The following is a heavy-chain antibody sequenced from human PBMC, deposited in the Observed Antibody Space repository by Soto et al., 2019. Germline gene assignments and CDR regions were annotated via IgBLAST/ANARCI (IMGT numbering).Heavy chain of an antibody. Sequence: ASVKVSCKASGYTFTGYYMHWVRQAPGQGLEWMGWINPNSGGTNYAQKFQGRVTMTRDTSISTAYMELSRLRSDDTAVYYCARAKFGPPIYYYDSSGPRGAFDIWGQGTMVTVSS. D-gene: IGHD3-22*01. CDR3: ARAKFGPPIYYYDSSGPRGAFDI. CDR1: GYTFTGYY. V-gene: IGHV1-2*02. J-gene: IGHJ3*02. CDR2: INPNSGGT.